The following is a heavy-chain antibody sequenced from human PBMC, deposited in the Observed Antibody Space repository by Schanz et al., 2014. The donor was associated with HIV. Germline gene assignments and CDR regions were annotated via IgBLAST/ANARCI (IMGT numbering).Heavy chain of an antibody. CDR1: GFTFSSYT. V-gene: IGHV3-21*01. Sequence: EVQLVESGGGLVKPGGSLRLSCVASGFTFSSYTMNWVRQAPGKGLEWVSSITTSNSSIYYADSVKGRFTISRDNAKNSLYLQMNSLRAEDTAVYYCAGYSGWFTYWYFDLWGRGTLVTVSS. CDR2: ITTSNSSI. D-gene: IGHD6-19*01. J-gene: IGHJ2*01. CDR3: AGYSGWFTYWYFDL.